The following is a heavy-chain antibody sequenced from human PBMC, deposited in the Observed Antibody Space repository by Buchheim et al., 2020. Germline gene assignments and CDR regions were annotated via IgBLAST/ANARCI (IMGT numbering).Heavy chain of an antibody. V-gene: IGHV3-15*01. CDR2: IKGRTAGGTT. J-gene: IGHJ4*02. CDR3: TTGVVSGWSLGY. D-gene: IGHD6-19*01. CDR1: GITFNNAW. Sequence: EVQLVESGGGLVKPGGSLRLSCVASGITFNNAWMSWVRQAPGKGLEWVGRIKGRTAGGTTDYAAPVEGRFTISRDDSENTLYLQMNSLKTEDTAVYYCTTGVVSGWSLGYWGQGTL.